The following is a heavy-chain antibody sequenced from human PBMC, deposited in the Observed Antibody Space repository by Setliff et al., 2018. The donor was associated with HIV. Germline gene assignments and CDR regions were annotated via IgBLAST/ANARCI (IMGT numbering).Heavy chain of an antibody. J-gene: IGHJ4*02. CDR2: INHSGSA. CDR1: GGPFSDYY. Sequence: SETLSLTCAVYGGPFSDYYWNWIRQPPGKGLEWIGEINHSGSANYNPSLKSRVTISVDPSKNQFSLRLRSVTAADTSLYFCSRHGTYYHLFDYWGQGSPVTVS. CDR3: SRHGTYYHLFDY. V-gene: IGHV4-34*01. D-gene: IGHD3-10*01.